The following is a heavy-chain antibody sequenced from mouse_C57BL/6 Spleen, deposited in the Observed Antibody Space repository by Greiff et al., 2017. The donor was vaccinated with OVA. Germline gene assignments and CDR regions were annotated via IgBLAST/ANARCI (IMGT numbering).Heavy chain of an antibody. CDR1: GYTFTDYE. Sequence: QVHVKQSGAELVRPGASVTLSCKASGYTFTDYEMHWVKQTPVHGLEWIGAIDPETGGTAYNQKFKGKAILTADKSSSTAYMELRSLTSEDSAVYYCLGWLLSFAYWGQGTLVTVSA. J-gene: IGHJ3*01. CDR2: IDPETGGT. V-gene: IGHV1-15*01. CDR3: LGWLLSFAY. D-gene: IGHD2-3*01.